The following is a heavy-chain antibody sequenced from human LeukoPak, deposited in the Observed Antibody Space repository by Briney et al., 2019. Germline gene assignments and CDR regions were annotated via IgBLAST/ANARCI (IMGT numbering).Heavy chain of an antibody. CDR3: ARLRVSVVPAGISYYMDV. D-gene: IGHD6-13*01. CDR2: IYASGST. V-gene: IGHV4-4*09. J-gene: IGHJ6*03. Sequence: SETLSLTCTVSGDSISSYYWSWIRQPPGKGLEWLAYIYASGSTTYNPSLKSRVTISVDTSKNQFSLKLSSVTAADTAVYCCARLRVSVVPAGISYYMDVWGKGTTVTVSS. CDR1: GDSISSYY.